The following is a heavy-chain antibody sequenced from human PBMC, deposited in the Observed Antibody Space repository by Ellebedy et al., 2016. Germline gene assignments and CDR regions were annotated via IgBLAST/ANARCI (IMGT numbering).Heavy chain of an antibody. V-gene: IGHV1-18*04. CDR1: GYTFTSYG. J-gene: IGHJ6*02. Sequence: ASVKVSCKASGYTFTSYGISWVRQAPGQGLEWMGWISAYNGNTNYAQKLQGRVTMTTDTSTSTAYMELRSLRSDDTAVYYCARKSSGWWGPVSYGMDVWGQGTTVTVSS. CDR3: ARKSSGWWGPVSYGMDV. D-gene: IGHD6-19*01. CDR2: ISAYNGNT.